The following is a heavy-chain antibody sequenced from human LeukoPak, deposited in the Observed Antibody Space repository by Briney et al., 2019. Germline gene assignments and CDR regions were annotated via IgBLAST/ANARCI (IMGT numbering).Heavy chain of an antibody. Sequence: PSETLSLTCTVSGYSISSGYYWGWIRQPPGKGLEWVANIKEDGSEKYYVDSVKGRFTISRDSAKNSLDLQMNGLRVDDTAVYYCARGQGDPLDYYYYMDVWGKGTTVTVSS. D-gene: IGHD2-21*02. J-gene: IGHJ6*03. CDR1: GYSISSGYY. CDR2: IKEDGSEK. V-gene: IGHV3-7*01. CDR3: ARGQGDPLDYYYYMDV.